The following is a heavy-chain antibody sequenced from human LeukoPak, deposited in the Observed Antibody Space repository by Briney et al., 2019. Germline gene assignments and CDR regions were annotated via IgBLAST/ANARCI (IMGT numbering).Heavy chain of an antibody. D-gene: IGHD3-10*01. CDR2: IYSGGST. CDR3: ARDRGSENYFDC. J-gene: IGHJ4*02. V-gene: IGHV3-53*01. CDR1: GFTVSSNY. Sequence: GGSLRLSCAASGFTVSSNYMSWVRQAPGKGLEWVSVIYSGGSTYYADSVKGRFTISRDNSKNTLYLQMNSLRAEDTAVYYCARDRGSENYFDCWGQGTLVTVSS.